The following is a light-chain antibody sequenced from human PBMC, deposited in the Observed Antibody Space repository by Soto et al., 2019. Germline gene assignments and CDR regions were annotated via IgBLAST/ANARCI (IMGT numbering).Light chain of an antibody. CDR3: QQRSNWPRT. V-gene: IGKV1-39*01. J-gene: IGKJ1*01. CDR2: AAS. Sequence: DIRMTQSPSSLSAAVGDRVTITSRASQSISNSLNWYQQKPGRAPKLLIYAASSLQSGIPARFSGSGSGTDFTLTISSLEPEDFAVYYCQQRSNWPRTFGQGTKVDIK. CDR1: QSISNS.